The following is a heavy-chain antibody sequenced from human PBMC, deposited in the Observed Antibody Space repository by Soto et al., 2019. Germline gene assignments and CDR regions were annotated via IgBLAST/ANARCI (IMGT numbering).Heavy chain of an antibody. CDR1: GYTFTSYA. D-gene: IGHD1-26*01. V-gene: IGHV1-3*01. Sequence: QVQLVQSGAEVKKPGASVKVSCKASGYTFTSYAMHWVRQAPGQRLEWMGWINAGNGNTKYSQKFQGRVTITSDTSASTAYMELSSLRSEDTAVDYCAGGGATFHFDFLGQGTLVTVSS. CDR3: AGGGATFHFDF. CDR2: INAGNGNT. J-gene: IGHJ4*02.